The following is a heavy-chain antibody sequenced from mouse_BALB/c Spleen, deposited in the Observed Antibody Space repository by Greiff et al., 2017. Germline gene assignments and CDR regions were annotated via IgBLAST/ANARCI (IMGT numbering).Heavy chain of an antibody. V-gene: IGHV1-9*01. D-gene: IGHD1-1*01. CDR3: ALITPVVAPYY. Sequence: QVQLQQSGAELMKPGASVKISCKATGYTFSSYWIEWVKQRPGHGLEWIGEILPGSGSTNYNEKFKGKATFTADTSSNTAYMQLSSLTSKDSAVYYCALITPVVAPYYWGQGTTLTVSS. J-gene: IGHJ2*01. CDR1: GYTFSSYW. CDR2: ILPGSGST.